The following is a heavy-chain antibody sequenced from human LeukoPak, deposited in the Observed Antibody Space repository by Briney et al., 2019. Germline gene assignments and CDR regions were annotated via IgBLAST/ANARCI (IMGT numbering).Heavy chain of an antibody. Sequence: GGSLRLSCAASGFTFSSHWMIWVRQAPGKGLEWEANIKQDGSEKYYVDSVKGRFTISRDNAKNSLYLQMNSLRAEDTAVYYCARNSGSHPWGQGTLVTVSS. CDR3: ARNSGSHP. CDR1: GFTFSSHW. D-gene: IGHD3-10*01. J-gene: IGHJ5*02. CDR2: IKQDGSEK. V-gene: IGHV3-7*01.